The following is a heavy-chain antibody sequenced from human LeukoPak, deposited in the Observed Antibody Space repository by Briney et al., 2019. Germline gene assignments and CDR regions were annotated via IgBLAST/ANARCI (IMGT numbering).Heavy chain of an antibody. CDR1: GFSFDDYG. D-gene: IGHD3-22*01. CDR2: INWNGDST. V-gene: IGHV3-20*04. J-gene: IGHJ4*02. Sequence: GGSLRLSCAASGFSFDDYGLTWVRQAPGKGLEWVSGINWNGDSTDYADSVKGRFTISRDNAKNSLYLQMNSLRAEDTALYYCARDLRVVITGSFDSWGQGTLVTVSS. CDR3: ARDLRVVITGSFDS.